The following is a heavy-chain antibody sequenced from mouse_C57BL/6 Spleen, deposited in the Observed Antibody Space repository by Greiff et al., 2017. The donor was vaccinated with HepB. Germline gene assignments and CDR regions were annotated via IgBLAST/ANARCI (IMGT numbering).Heavy chain of an antibody. Sequence: LKESGAELVRPGSSVKLSCKDSCFSFTGYAMHWVKQSPGHGLEWIGSFTMCSDATEYSENFKGKATMTANTSSRTAYMELSSLTSEDSAVYYGARGDNYDWFAYWGQGTLVTVSA. CDR3: ARGDNYDWFAY. V-gene: IGHV1-49*01. J-gene: IGHJ3*01. CDR2: FTMCSDAT. D-gene: IGHD2-12*01. CDR1: CFSFTGYA.